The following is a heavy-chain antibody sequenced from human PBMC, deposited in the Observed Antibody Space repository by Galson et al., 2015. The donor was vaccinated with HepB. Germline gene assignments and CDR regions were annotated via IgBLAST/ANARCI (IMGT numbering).Heavy chain of an antibody. D-gene: IGHD6-13*01. Sequence: SLRLSCAASGFTFSSYAMHWVRQAPGKGLEWVAVISYDGSNKYYADSVKGRFTISRDNSKNTLYLQMNSLRAEDTAVYYCAKDRGSSWSFLDYWGQGTLVTVSS. V-gene: IGHV3-30-3*01. CDR3: AKDRGSSWSFLDY. CDR1: GFTFSSYA. CDR2: ISYDGSNK. J-gene: IGHJ4*02.